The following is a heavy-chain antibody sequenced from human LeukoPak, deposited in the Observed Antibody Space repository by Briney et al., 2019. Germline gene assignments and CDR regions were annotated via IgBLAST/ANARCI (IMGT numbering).Heavy chain of an antibody. Sequence: PGGSLRLSCAASGFTFSSYGMSWVRQAPGKGLEWVSAISGSGGSTYYADSVKGRLTISRDNSKNTLYLQMNSLRAEDTAVYYCAKDATRAFGGVAPHDYWGQGTLVTVSS. D-gene: IGHD3-16*01. V-gene: IGHV3-23*01. CDR2: ISGSGGST. CDR1: GFTFSSYG. CDR3: AKDATRAFGGVAPHDY. J-gene: IGHJ4*02.